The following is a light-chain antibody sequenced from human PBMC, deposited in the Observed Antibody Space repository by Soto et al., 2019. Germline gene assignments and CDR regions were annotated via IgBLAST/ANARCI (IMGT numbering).Light chain of an antibody. V-gene: IGLV2-11*01. CDR2: DVS. CDR1: SSDVGGYNY. Sequence: QSALTQPRSVSGSPGQSVTISCTGTSSDVGGYNYVSWYRQHPGKAPKLMIYDVSKRPSGVPDRFSGSKSGNTASLTTSGLQAEDEADYYCCLYAGSYTWVFVTGTKVTVL. CDR3: CLYAGSYTWV. J-gene: IGLJ1*01.